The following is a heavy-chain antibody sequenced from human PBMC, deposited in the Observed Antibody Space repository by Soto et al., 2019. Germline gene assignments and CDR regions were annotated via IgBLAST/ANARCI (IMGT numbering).Heavy chain of an antibody. CDR3: ARKSRDGYNLDY. V-gene: IGHV4-38-2*01. CDR2: IYHSGST. CDR1: GYSISSGYY. J-gene: IGHJ4*02. D-gene: IGHD5-12*01. Sequence: LSLTCAVSGYSISSGYYWGWIRQPPGKGLEWIGSIYHSGSTYYNPSLKSRVTISVDTSKNQFSLKLSSVTAADTAVYYCARKSRDGYNLDYWGQGTLVTVSS.